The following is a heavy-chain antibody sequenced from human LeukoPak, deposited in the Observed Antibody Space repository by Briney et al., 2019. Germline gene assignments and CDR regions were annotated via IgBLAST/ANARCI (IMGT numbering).Heavy chain of an antibody. CDR1: GFTFSSYE. J-gene: IGHJ4*02. V-gene: IGHV3-48*03. D-gene: IGHD3-22*01. CDR3: ARGDYDSSGYVFDY. Sequence: GGSLRLSCAASGFTFSSYEMNWVRQAPGKGLEWVPYISSGGSTIYYADSVKGRFTISRDNAKNSLYLQMNSLRAEDTAVYYCARGDYDSSGYVFDYWGQGTLVTVSS. CDR2: ISSGGSTI.